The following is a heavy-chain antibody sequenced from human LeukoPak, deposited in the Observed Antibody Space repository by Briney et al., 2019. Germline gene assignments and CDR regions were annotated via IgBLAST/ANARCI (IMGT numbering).Heavy chain of an antibody. CDR2: ISHDGSTE. V-gene: IGHV3-30*18. J-gene: IGHJ6*02. Sequence: RPGGSLRLSCAASGFTFSSYGMHWVRQAPGKGLEWVAVISHDGSTEYYADSVKGRFTISRDNSENTLDLQINSLRADDTAVYYCAKGYVDMVREVINPRYYYYAMDVWGQGTAVTVSS. CDR1: GFTFSSYG. D-gene: IGHD3-10*01. CDR3: AKGYVDMVREVINPRYYYYAMDV.